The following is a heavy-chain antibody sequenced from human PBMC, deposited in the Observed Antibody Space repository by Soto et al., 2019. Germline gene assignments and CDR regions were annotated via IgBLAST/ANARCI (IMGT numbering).Heavy chain of an antibody. J-gene: IGHJ5*02. Sequence: GGSLRLSCAASGFTFSSYAMSWVRQAPGKGLEWISAISGSGGGTYYADSAKGRFTISRDNSKNTLYLQMNSLRAEDTAVYYCAKDPSLWFGELPYNWFDPWGQGTLVTVSS. CDR2: ISGSGGGT. V-gene: IGHV3-23*01. CDR1: GFTFSSYA. D-gene: IGHD3-10*01. CDR3: AKDPSLWFGELPYNWFDP.